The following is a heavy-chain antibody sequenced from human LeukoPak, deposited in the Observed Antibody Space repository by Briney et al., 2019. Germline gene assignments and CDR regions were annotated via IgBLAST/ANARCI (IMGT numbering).Heavy chain of an antibody. CDR3: ARVGGITMIVVLITDAFDI. CDR2: IYYSGST. V-gene: IGHV4-34*01. D-gene: IGHD3-22*01. CDR1: GGSFSGYY. J-gene: IGHJ3*02. Sequence: SETLSLTCAVYGGSFSGYYWSWIRQPPGKGLEWIGRIYYSGSTYYNPSLKSRVTISVDTSKNQFSLKLRSVTAVDTAVYYCARVGGITMIVVLITDAFDIWGQGTMVTVSS.